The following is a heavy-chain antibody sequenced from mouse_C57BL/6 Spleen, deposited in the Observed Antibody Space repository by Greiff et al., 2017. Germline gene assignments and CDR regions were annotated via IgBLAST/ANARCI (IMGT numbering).Heavy chain of an antibody. V-gene: IGHV1-55*01. Sequence: QVQLQQPGAELVKPGASVTMSCKASGYTFTSYWITWVKQRPGQGLEWIGDLYPGSGSTNYNEKFKSKATLTVDTSSSTAYMQLSSLTSEDSAVYYCATTYDGYYAWFAYWGQGTLVTVSA. CDR2: LYPGSGST. D-gene: IGHD2-3*01. J-gene: IGHJ3*01. CDR3: ATTYDGYYAWFAY. CDR1: GYTFTSYW.